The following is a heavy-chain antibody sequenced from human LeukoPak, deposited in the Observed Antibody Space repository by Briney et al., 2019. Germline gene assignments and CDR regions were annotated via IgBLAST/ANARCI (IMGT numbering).Heavy chain of an antibody. CDR2: IYSGGST. CDR1: GFLVSSKY. D-gene: IGHD4-17*01. Sequence: GGSLRLSCAASGFLVSSKYMSWVRQAPGKGLEWVPVIYSGGSTYYADSVKGRFTISRDNSKNTVYLQMNSLGAEDTAVYYCVRVDDYGDYPYYFDSWGQGTLVTVSS. V-gene: IGHV3-66*01. CDR3: VRVDDYGDYPYYFDS. J-gene: IGHJ4*02.